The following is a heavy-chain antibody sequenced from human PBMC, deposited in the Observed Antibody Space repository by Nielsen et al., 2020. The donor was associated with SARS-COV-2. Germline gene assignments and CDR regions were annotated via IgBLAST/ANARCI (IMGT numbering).Heavy chain of an antibody. CDR1: NGSFSTYY. CDR2: INHSGST. J-gene: IGHJ6*02. V-gene: IGHV4-34*01. D-gene: IGHD7-27*01. CDR3: AREHWGSRYYGMDV. Sequence: SETLSLTCAVYNGSFSTYYWSWIRQTPGKGLEWIGEINHSGSTNYNPSLKSRANISVNTSKNQFSLKLSSVTAADTAVYYCAREHWGSRYYGMDVWGQGTTVTVSS.